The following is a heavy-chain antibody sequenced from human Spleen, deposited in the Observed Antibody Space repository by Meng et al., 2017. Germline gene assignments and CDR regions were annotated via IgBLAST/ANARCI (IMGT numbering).Heavy chain of an antibody. CDR3: ARVLGYGDYFDY. V-gene: IGHV4-59*12. CDR1: GGSISSYY. CDR2: IYYSGTT. J-gene: IGHJ4*02. Sequence: SETLSLTCTVSGGSISSYYWSWIRHPPGKGLEWIGYIYYSGTTSYNPSLKSRVTISVDTSKNQFSLKLSSVTAADTAVYYCARVLGYGDYFDYWGQGTLVTVSS. D-gene: IGHD4-17*01.